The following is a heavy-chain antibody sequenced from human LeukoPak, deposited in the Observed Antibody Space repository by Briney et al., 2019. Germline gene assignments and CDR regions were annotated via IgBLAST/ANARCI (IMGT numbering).Heavy chain of an antibody. CDR3: ARGRYGSGSYFDY. V-gene: IGHV4-31*03. CDR2: IYYSGST. CDR1: GGSISSGGYY. J-gene: IGHJ4*02. Sequence: SETLSLTCTVSGGSISSGGYYWNWIRQHPGKGLEWIGYIYYSGSTYYNPSLKSRVTISVDTSKNQFSLKLSSVTAAGTAVYYCARGRYGSGSYFDYWGQGTLVTVSS. D-gene: IGHD3-10*01.